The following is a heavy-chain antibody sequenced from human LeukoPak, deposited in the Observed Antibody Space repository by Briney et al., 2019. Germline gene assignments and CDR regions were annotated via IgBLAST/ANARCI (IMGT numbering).Heavy chain of an antibody. V-gene: IGHV3-30*18. CDR2: ISYDGSNK. CDR3: AEDHRDGYNDV. J-gene: IGHJ4*02. D-gene: IGHD5-12*01. CDR1: GFTFSSYG. Sequence: GRSLRLSCAASGFTFSSYGMHWVRQAPGKGLEWVAVISYDGSNKYYADSVKGRFTISRDNSKNTLYLQMNSLRAEDTAVYYCAEDHRDGYNDVWGQGTLVTVSS.